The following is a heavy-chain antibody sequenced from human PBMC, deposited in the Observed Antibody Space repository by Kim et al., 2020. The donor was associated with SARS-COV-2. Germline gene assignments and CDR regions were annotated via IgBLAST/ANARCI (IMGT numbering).Heavy chain of an antibody. Sequence: TSYAQKFQGRVTMTRDTSTSTVYRELSSLGSEDTAVYYCAREWGDYGPDYWGQGTLVTVSS. CDR2: T. J-gene: IGHJ4*02. CDR3: AREWGDYGPDY. D-gene: IGHD4-17*01. V-gene: IGHV1-46*01.